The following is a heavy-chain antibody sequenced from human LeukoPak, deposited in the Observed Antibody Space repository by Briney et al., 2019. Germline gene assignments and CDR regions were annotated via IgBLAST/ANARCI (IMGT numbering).Heavy chain of an antibody. J-gene: IGHJ3*02. CDR1: GGSISSGDYY. D-gene: IGHD3-22*01. Sequence: PSETLSLTCTVSGGSISSGDYYWSWIRQPPGKGLEWIVYIYYSGSTYYNPSLKSRVTISVDTSKNQFSLKLSSVTAADTAVYYCARAEYYDSSGYYPSDAFDIWGQGTMVTVSS. CDR2: IYYSGST. CDR3: ARAEYYDSSGYYPSDAFDI. V-gene: IGHV4-30-4*02.